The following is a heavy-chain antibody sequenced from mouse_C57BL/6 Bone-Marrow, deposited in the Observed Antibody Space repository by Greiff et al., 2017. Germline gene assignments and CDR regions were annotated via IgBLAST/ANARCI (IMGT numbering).Heavy chain of an antibody. CDR1: GYTFTDYE. V-gene: IGHV1-15*01. Sequence: VQLQQSGAELVRPGASVTLSCKASGYTFTDYEMHWVKQTPVHGLEWIGAIDPETGGTAYNQKFKGKAILTADKSSSTAYMELRSLTSEDSAVYYCTRGGVTVGFDYWGQGTTLTVSS. CDR3: TRGGVTVGFDY. CDR2: IDPETGGT. D-gene: IGHD1-1*01. J-gene: IGHJ2*01.